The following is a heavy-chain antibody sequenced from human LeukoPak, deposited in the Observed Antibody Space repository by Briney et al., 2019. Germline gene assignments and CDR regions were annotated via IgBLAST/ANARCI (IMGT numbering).Heavy chain of an antibody. Sequence: ASVKVSCKASGYTFTSYAMNWVRQAPGQGLEWMGWINTNTGNPTYAQGFTGRFVFSLDTSVSTAYLQISSLKAEDTAVYYCAFPQPAGYSSSWSPHDYWGQGTLVTVSS. CDR3: AFPQPAGYSSSWSPHDY. V-gene: IGHV7-4-1*02. J-gene: IGHJ4*02. D-gene: IGHD6-13*01. CDR1: GYTFTSYA. CDR2: INTNTGNP.